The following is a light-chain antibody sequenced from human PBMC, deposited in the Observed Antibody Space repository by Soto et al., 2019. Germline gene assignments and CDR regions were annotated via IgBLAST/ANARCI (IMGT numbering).Light chain of an antibody. CDR3: SSFTTRSTLV. V-gene: IGLV2-11*01. J-gene: IGLJ3*02. CDR2: DVS. Sequence: QSVLTQPRSVSGSPGQSVTISCTGTSSDVGGYNYVSWYQQYPGKAPKLIIYDVSKRPSGVPDRFSGSKSGNTASLTISGLQAEDEADYYCSSFTTRSTLVFGGGTKLTVL. CDR1: SSDVGGYNY.